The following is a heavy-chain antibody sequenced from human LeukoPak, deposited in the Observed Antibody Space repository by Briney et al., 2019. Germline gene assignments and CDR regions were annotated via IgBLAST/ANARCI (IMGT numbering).Heavy chain of an antibody. D-gene: IGHD3-3*01. CDR2: IGFAGDT. CDR3: ATLILPSGYSNY. J-gene: IGHJ4*02. V-gene: IGHV3-13*01. CDR1: GFTFSNYD. Sequence: GGSLRLSCAASGFTFSNYDMHWVRQAPGKSLEWVSAIGFAGDTYYPDSLKGRFTISRENAKNSLYLQMSSLRAGDTAVYYCATLILPSGYSNYWGQGTLVTVSS.